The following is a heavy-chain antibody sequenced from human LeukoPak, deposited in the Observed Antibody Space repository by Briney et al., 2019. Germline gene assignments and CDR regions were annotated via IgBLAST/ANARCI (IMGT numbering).Heavy chain of an antibody. J-gene: IGHJ6*02. V-gene: IGHV3-23*01. CDR1: GFTFTDYF. CDR3: AKDDYYYGMDV. Sequence: GGSLRLSCVASGFTFTDYFMSWVRQAPGKGLEWVSAVSGSGGSTYYADSVKGRFTISRDNSKNTLYLQMNSLRAEDTAVYYCAKDDYYYGMDVWGQGTTVTVSS. CDR2: VSGSGGST.